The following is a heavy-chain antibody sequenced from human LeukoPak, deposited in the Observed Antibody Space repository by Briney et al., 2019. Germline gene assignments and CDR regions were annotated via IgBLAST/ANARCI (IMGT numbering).Heavy chain of an antibody. V-gene: IGHV5-51*01. CDR1: GYSFSSYW. D-gene: IGHD6-13*01. Sequence: GEALKISCKGSGYSFSSYWIGWGRPMPGKSLEGMGVIYPGDSDTRYSPSFQGQVTISADKSISTAYLQWSSLKASDTAMYYCARQGYSSGWYVGYFDYWGQGTLVTVSS. CDR2: IYPGDSDT. J-gene: IGHJ4*02. CDR3: ARQGYSSGWYVGYFDY.